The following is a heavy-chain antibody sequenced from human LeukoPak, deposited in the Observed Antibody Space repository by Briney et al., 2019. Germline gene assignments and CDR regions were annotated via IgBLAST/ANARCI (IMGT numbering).Heavy chain of an antibody. CDR1: GGSVTSTNW. CDR2: INHSGST. V-gene: IGHV4-4*02. CDR3: ARGAPTYYYDSSGYYFRD. J-gene: IGHJ1*01. Sequence: SETLSLTCDGSGGSVTSTNWWTWVRQPPGKGLEWIGEINHSGSTNYNPSLKSRVTISVDTSKNQFSLKLSSVTAADTAVYYCARGAPTYYYDSSGYYFRDWGQGTPVTVSS. D-gene: IGHD3-22*01.